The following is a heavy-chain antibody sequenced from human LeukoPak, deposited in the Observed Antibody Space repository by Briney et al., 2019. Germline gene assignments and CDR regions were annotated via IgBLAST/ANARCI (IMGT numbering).Heavy chain of an antibody. CDR2: VKTNTGNP. CDR1: GYTFTGYY. V-gene: IGHV7-4-1*02. CDR3: ARDRTVYGDYRFNRWFDP. Sequence: ASVKVSCKASGYTFTGYYMHWVRQAPGQGLEWMGWVKTNTGNPTYAQGFTGRFVFSLDTSVSTAYLQISSLKAEDTAVYYCARDRTVYGDYRFNRWFDPWGQGTLVTVSS. D-gene: IGHD4-17*01. J-gene: IGHJ5*02.